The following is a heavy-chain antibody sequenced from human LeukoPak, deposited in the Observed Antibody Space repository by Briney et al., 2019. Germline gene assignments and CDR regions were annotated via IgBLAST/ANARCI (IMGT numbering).Heavy chain of an antibody. V-gene: IGHV4-59*01. D-gene: IGHD3-10*01. CDR2: IYYSGGT. Sequence: SETLSLTCTVSGGSISSYYWSWMRQPPGKALEWIGYIYYSGGTNYNPSLKSRVTISVDTSKYQFSLKLSSVTAADTDVYYCARDARLPYYYGSGSYYNGDRYYCYGMDVWGQGTTVTVSS. CDR3: ARDARLPYYYGSGSYYNGDRYYCYGMDV. CDR1: GGSISSYY. J-gene: IGHJ6*02.